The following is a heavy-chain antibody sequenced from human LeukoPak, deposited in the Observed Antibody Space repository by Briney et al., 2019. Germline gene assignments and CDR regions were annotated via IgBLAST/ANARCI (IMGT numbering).Heavy chain of an antibody. CDR2: IHHSGST. Sequence: PSETLSLTCTVSGGSISTYYWSWLRQPPGKGLEWIGFIHHSGSTSYNPSLKSRITISVDTSKNQFSLKLSSVTAADTAVYYCAREIVVVAARRGGWFDPWGQGTLVTVSS. CDR3: AREIVVVAARRGGWFDP. J-gene: IGHJ5*02. CDR1: GGSISTYY. V-gene: IGHV4-59*01. D-gene: IGHD2-15*01.